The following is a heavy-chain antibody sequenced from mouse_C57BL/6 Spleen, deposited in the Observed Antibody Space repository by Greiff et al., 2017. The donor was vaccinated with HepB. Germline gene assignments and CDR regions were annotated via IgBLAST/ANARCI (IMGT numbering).Heavy chain of an antibody. Sequence: QVQLQQSGPGLVQPSQSLSITCTVSGFSLTSYGVHWVRQSPGKGLEWLGVLWSGGSTDYNAAFISRLSISKDNSKSQVFFKMNSLQADDTAIYYCARNSNYAGNYFDYWGQGTTLTVSS. V-gene: IGHV2-2*01. J-gene: IGHJ2*01. CDR1: GFSLTSYG. D-gene: IGHD2-5*01. CDR2: LWSGGST. CDR3: ARNSNYAGNYFDY.